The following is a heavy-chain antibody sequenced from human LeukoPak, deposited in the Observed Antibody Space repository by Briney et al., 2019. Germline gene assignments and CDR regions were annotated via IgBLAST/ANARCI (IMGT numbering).Heavy chain of an antibody. CDR3: AKEGLGDYCSSTSCYFDY. D-gene: IGHD2-2*01. CDR2: IKQDGSEK. V-gene: IGHV3-7*01. CDR1: GFTFSSYW. Sequence: QPGGSLRLSCAASGFTFSSYWMSWVRQAPGKGLEWVANIKQDGSEKYYVDSVKGRFTISRDNSKNTLYLQMNSLRAEDTAVYYCAKEGLGDYCSSTSCYFDYWGQGTLVTVSS. J-gene: IGHJ4*02.